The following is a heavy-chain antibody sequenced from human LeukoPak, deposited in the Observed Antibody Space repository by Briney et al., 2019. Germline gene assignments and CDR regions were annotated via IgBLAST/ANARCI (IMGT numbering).Heavy chain of an antibody. Sequence: GGSLRLSCAASGFTFSSYAMHWVRQAPGKGLEWVAVISYDGSNKYYADSVKGRFTISRDNSKNTRYLQMNSLRAEDTAVYYCARGDYDFWSGSIDYWGQGTLVTVSS. D-gene: IGHD3-3*01. V-gene: IGHV3-30-3*01. CDR1: GFTFSSYA. CDR3: ARGDYDFWSGSIDY. J-gene: IGHJ4*02. CDR2: ISYDGSNK.